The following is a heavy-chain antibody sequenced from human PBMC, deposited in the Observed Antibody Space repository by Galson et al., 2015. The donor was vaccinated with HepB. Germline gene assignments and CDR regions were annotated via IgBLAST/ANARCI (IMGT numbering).Heavy chain of an antibody. CDR3: ARVRQPGGYYYYYGMDV. Sequence: ETLSLTCAVYGGSFSGYCWSWIRQPPGKGLEWIGEINHSGSTNYNPSLKSRVTISVDTSKNQFSLKLSSVTAADAAVYYCARVRQPGGYYYYYGMDVWGQGTTVTVSS. J-gene: IGHJ6*02. CDR1: GGSFSGYC. D-gene: IGHD6-13*01. V-gene: IGHV4-34*01. CDR2: INHSGST.